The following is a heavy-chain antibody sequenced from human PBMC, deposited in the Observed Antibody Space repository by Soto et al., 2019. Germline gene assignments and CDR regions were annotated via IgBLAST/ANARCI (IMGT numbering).Heavy chain of an antibody. V-gene: IGHV4-61*01. D-gene: IGHD3-10*01. Sequence: QVQLQESGPGLVKPSETLSLTCTVSGGSVSSGSYYWSWIRQPPGKGLEWIGYIYYSGSTNYNPSLKSRVTISVDTSKNQFSLKLSSVTAADTAVYYCAREGGEGSDYWGQGTLVTVSS. J-gene: IGHJ4*02. CDR1: GGSVSSGSYY. CDR2: IYYSGST. CDR3: AREGGEGSDY.